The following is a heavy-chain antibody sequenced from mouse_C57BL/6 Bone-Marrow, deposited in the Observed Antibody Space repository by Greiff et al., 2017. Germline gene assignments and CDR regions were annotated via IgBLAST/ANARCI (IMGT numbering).Heavy chain of an antibody. J-gene: IGHJ1*03. V-gene: IGHV1-59*01. D-gene: IGHD1-1*01. CDR2: IDPSDSYT. CDR3: ARNGNDYGSSDWYFDV. CDR1: GYTFTSYW. Sequence: QVQLQQPGAELVRPGTSVKLSCKASGYTFTSYWMHWVKQRPGQGLEWIGVIDPSDSYTNYNQKFKGKATLTVDTSSSTTYMQLSSLTSEDAAVDYSARNGNDYGSSDWYFDVWGTGTTVTVSS.